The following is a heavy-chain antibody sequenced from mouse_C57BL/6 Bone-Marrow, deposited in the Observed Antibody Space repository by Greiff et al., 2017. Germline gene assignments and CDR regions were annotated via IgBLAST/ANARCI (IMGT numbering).Heavy chain of an antibody. J-gene: IGHJ3*01. CDR1: GYTFTDYY. CDR3: ALWFAY. V-gene: IGHV1-26*01. Sequence: VKLQQSGPELVKPGASVKISCKASGYTFTDYYMNWVKQSHGKSLEWIGDINPNNGGTSYNQKFKGKATLTVDKSSSPAYMELRSLTSEDSAVYYCALWFAYWGQGTLVTVSA. CDR2: INPNNGGT.